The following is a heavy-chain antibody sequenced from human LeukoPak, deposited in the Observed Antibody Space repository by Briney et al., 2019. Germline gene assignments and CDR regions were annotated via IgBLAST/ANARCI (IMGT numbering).Heavy chain of an antibody. CDR1: GFTFSSYA. CDR2: ISYDGSNK. J-gene: IGHJ6*03. V-gene: IGHV3-30-3*01. CDR3: ARDNPSGYTYGYEHYFYYIDV. D-gene: IGHD5-18*01. Sequence: GGSLRLSCAASGFTFSSYAMHWVRQAPGKGLEWVAVISYDGSNKYYADSVKGRFTISRDNSKNTLYLQMNSLRAEDTAVYYCARDNPSGYTYGYEHYFYYIDVWGKGTTVTVSS.